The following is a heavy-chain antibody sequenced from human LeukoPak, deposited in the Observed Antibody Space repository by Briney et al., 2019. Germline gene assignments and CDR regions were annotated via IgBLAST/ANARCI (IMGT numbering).Heavy chain of an antibody. CDR2: ISYDGSNK. CDR1: GFTFSDYY. J-gene: IGHJ6*02. D-gene: IGHD2-2*01. Sequence: TGGSLRLSCVASGFTFSDYYMSWIRQAPGKGLEWVAVISYDGSNKYYADSVKGRFTISRDNSKNTLYLQMNSLRAEDTAVYYCARANSTSWQNSHYYYGMDVWGQGTTVTVSS. CDR3: ARANSTSWQNSHYYYGMDV. V-gene: IGHV3-30*03.